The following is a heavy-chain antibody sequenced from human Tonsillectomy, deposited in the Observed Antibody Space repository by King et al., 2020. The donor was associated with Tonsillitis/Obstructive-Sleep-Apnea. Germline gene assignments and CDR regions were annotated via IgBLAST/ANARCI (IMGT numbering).Heavy chain of an antibody. CDR2: IGCDGGNK. CDR1: GFTFNNYG. CDR3: ARVAEYSSGWVDY. V-gene: IGHV3-33*01. J-gene: IGHJ4*02. D-gene: IGHD6-19*01. Sequence: VQLVESGGGVVQPGGSLRLSCAASGFTFNNYGIHWVRQAPGKGLEGVAVIGCDGGNKYYPDSVKGRFTISRDNTKNALYLQMNSLRDEDTAVYDCARVAEYSSGWVDYWGQGTLVTVSS.